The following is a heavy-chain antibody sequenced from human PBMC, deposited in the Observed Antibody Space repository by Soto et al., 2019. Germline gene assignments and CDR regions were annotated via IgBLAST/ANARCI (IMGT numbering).Heavy chain of an antibody. CDR2: IVVGSGNT. CDR3: AEVDPDYNWNYELPFDS. CDR1: GFTFTSPA. Sequence: SVKVSYKASGFTFTSPAMQWVRQARGQRLEWIGWIVVGSGNTNYAQKFQERVTITRDMSTSTAYMELSSLRSEDTALYYCAEVDPDYNWNYELPFDSWAHGTMV. J-gene: IGHJ3*02. D-gene: IGHD1-1*01. V-gene: IGHV1-58*02.